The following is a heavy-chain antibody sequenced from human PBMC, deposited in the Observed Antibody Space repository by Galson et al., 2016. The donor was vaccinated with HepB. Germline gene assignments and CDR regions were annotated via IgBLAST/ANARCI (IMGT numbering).Heavy chain of an antibody. J-gene: IGHJ4*02. V-gene: IGHV1-69*13. D-gene: IGHD4-17*01. Sequence: SVKVSCKASGGTFSTYAFSWVRQAPGQGLEWIGGITPVFGSANYAQKFQGRVTITADESTSTVYMELSSLKSEDTAEYYCARFSTVTMMSYFDHWGQGTLVTVSS. CDR2: ITPVFGSA. CDR3: ARFSTVTMMSYFDH. CDR1: GGTFSTYA.